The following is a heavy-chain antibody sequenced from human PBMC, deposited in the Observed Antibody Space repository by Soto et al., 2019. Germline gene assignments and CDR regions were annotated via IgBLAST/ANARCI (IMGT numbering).Heavy chain of an antibody. V-gene: IGHV3-74*01. J-gene: IGHJ3*01. CDR1: GFTFSYYW. D-gene: IGHD2-21*02. CDR2: IHSDGSST. CDR3: ARGDRGAFDL. Sequence: EVQLVESEGGLVQPGGSLRLSCAASGFTFSYYWMHWVRQAPGQGLVWVSRIHSDGSSTTYADSVKGRFTISRDNAKNTLDLQMTSLRAEDTAVYYCARGDRGAFDLWGQGTMVTVSS.